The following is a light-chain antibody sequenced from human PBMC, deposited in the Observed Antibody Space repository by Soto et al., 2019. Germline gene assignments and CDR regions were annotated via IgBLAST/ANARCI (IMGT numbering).Light chain of an antibody. J-gene: IGKJ5*01. CDR2: DAS. CDR1: QSVCCY. CDR3: QQRSNWPGG. V-gene: IGKV3-11*01. Sequence: EIVLTQSPVTLFLSPGEGATLSCWASQSVCCYLAWFLQLPRQAPRLLIYDASYRATGFPASFIGWGCGTDFTLTICSLEPEDYAVYYCQQRSNWPGGFGQGTRLEIK.